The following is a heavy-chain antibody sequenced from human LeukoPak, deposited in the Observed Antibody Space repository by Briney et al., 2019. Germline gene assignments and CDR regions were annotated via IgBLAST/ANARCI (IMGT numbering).Heavy chain of an antibody. J-gene: IGHJ6*02. CDR3: ARVILRRPLGGAYYGMDV. Sequence: SVKVSCKASGATFSSYAISWVRQAPGQGLEWMGGIIPIFGTANYAQKFQGRVTITADESTSTAYMELSSLRSEDTAVYYCARVILRRPLGGAYYGMDVWGQGTTVTVSS. CDR1: GATFSSYA. D-gene: IGHD3-16*01. CDR2: IIPIFGTA. V-gene: IGHV1-69*13.